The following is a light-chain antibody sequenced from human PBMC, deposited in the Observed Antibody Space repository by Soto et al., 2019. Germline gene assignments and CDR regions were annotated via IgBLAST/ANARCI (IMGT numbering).Light chain of an antibody. CDR2: HAS. V-gene: IGKV1-6*01. J-gene: IGKJ4*01. Sequence: AIQMTQSPSSLSASVGDRVIITCRASQGGGRDLGWYQQKPRKAPRLLIDHASTLLSGGPSRFSGSGSGTDFTLTTASLQPEDFATYFCLQDYSNPLTFGGGTKVENK. CDR1: QGGGRD. CDR3: LQDYSNPLT.